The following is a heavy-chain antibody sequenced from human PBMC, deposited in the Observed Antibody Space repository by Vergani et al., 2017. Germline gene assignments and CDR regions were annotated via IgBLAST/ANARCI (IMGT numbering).Heavy chain of an antibody. CDR1: GGSFNTYY. Sequence: QVQLEESGPGLVKPSETLSLTCTVSGGSFNTYYWSWIRQSPGKGLEWIGYIYSTGSTNYNPSLNSRVTMSVDTSKNQFTLKLRAVTAADTAVYFCARVVYRDEAPTGYRFEGMDIWGGGATVTISS. CDR2: IYSTGST. D-gene: IGHD2-8*01. J-gene: IGHJ6*04. V-gene: IGHV4-59*13. CDR3: ARVVYRDEAPTGYRFEGMDI.